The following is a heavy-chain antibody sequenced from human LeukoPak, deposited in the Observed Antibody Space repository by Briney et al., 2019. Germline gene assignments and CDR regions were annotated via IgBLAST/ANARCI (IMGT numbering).Heavy chain of an antibody. D-gene: IGHD1-26*01. J-gene: IGHJ4*02. CDR2: ISGSGGST. CDR1: GFTFSSYA. V-gene: IGHV3-23*01. CDR3: AKIYSGSYYDY. Sequence: GSLTLSCAASGFTFSSYAMSRVRQAPGKGLEWVSAISGSGGSTYYADSVKGRFTISRDNSKNTLYLQMNSLRAEDTAVYYCAKIYSGSYYDYWGQGTLVTVSS.